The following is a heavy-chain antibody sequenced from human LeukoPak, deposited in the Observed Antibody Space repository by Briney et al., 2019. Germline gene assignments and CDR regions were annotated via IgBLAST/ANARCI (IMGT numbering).Heavy chain of an antibody. V-gene: IGHV4-34*01. J-gene: IGHJ6*02. Sequence: PSETLSLTCAVYGGSFSGYYWSWIRQPPGKGLEWLGEINHSGSTNYNPSLKRRVTISVDTSNIQFSLKLSSVTAADTAVYYCARYAAYYDILTGLPYYYYGMDVWGQGTTVTVSS. CDR1: GGSFSGYY. CDR2: INHSGST. D-gene: IGHD3-9*01. CDR3: ARYAAYYDILTGLPYYYYGMDV.